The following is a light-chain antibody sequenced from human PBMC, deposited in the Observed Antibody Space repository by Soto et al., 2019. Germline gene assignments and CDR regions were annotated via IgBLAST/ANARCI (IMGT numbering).Light chain of an antibody. J-gene: IGKJ1*01. CDR2: GAS. CDR3: QQYGSSLLWT. V-gene: IGKV3-20*01. CDR1: QSVSSSY. Sequence: EIVLTQSPGTLSLSPGERATLSCRASQSVSSSYLAWYQQKPGQAPRLLIYGASSRATGIPDRFSGSGSGTHFTLTISRLEPEDFAVYYCQQYGSSLLWTFGQGTKVDIK.